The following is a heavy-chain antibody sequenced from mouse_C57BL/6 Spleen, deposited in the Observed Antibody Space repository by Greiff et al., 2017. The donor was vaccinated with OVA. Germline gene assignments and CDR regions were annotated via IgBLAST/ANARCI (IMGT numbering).Heavy chain of an antibody. J-gene: IGHJ2*01. Sequence: VKLQQPGAELVKPGASVKLSCKASGYTFTSYWMQWVKQRPGQGLEWIGEIDPSDSYTNYNQKFKGKATLTVDTSSSTAYMQLSSLTSEDSAVYYCATYGNYSYFDYWGQGTTLTVSS. CDR1: GYTFTSYW. V-gene: IGHV1-50*01. CDR2: IDPSDSYT. D-gene: IGHD2-1*01. CDR3: ATYGNYSYFDY.